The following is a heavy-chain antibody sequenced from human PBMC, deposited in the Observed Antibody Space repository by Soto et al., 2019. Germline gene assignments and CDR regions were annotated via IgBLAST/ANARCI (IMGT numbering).Heavy chain of an antibody. V-gene: IGHV3-30-3*01. CDR3: ARDKRVAVAGTLVY. D-gene: IGHD6-19*01. Sequence: QVQLVESEGGVVQPGRSLRLSCAASGFTFSSYAMHWVRQAPGKGLEWVAVISYDGSNKYYADSVKGRFTISRDNSKNTLYLQMNSLRAEDTAVYYCARDKRVAVAGTLVYLGQGTLVTVSS. CDR2: ISYDGSNK. J-gene: IGHJ4*02. CDR1: GFTFSSYA.